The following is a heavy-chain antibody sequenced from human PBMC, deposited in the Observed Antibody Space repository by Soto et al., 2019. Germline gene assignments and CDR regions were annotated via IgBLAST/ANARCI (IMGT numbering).Heavy chain of an antibody. D-gene: IGHD4-17*01. V-gene: IGHV3-66*01. CDR2: IYSGGST. CDR3: ARDRYGDYGIDP. J-gene: IGHJ5*02. Sequence: EVQLVESGGGLVQPGGSLRLSCAASGFTVSDNYMSWVRQAPGKGLEWVSVIYSGGSTYYADSVKDRFIISRDNSTISLYVQMSSLRTEDTAVYYCARDRYGDYGIDPLGQGPLVTFSS. CDR1: GFTVSDNY.